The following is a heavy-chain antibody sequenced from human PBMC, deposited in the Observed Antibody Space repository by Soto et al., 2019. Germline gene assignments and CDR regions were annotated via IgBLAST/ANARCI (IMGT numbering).Heavy chain of an antibody. J-gene: IGHJ4*02. CDR3: ARDPRGSIAAAGTFDY. CDR1: GFTFSSYG. V-gene: IGHV3-33*01. Sequence: GGSLRLSCAASGFTFSSYGMHWVRQAPGKGLEWVAVIWYDGSNKYYADSVKGRLTISRDNSKNTLYLQMNSLRAEDTAVYYCARDPRGSIAAAGTFDYWGQGTLVTVSS. D-gene: IGHD6-13*01. CDR2: IWYDGSNK.